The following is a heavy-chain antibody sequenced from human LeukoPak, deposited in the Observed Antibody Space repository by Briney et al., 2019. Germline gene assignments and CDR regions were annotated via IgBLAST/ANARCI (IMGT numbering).Heavy chain of an antibody. CDR1: GFTFSDYY. CDR2: INTGSTYT. J-gene: IGHJ2*01. Sequence: KPGGSLRLSCAASGFTFSDYYITWIRQAPGKGLEWLSYINTGSTYTNYANSVKGRFTISRDNAKNSLYLQLNSLRAEDTAVYYCTREDNWYFDLWGRGTLVTVSS. CDR3: TREDNWYFDL. V-gene: IGHV3-11*05.